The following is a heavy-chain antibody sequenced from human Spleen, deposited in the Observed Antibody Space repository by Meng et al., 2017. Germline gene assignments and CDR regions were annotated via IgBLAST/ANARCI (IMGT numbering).Heavy chain of an antibody. J-gene: IGHJ4*02. D-gene: IGHD2-15*01. Sequence: EVRLGESGGGLGKPGGSRRLSRAASGFTFSTYSMNWVRQAPGKGLEWVSSISSSGSYLYYADSVKGRFTISRDNAKNSLYLQVSSLRAEDTAVYYCARDGVAVATLASDYWGQGTLVTVSS. CDR1: GFTFSTYS. CDR2: ISSSGSYL. CDR3: ARDGVAVATLASDY. V-gene: IGHV3-21*01.